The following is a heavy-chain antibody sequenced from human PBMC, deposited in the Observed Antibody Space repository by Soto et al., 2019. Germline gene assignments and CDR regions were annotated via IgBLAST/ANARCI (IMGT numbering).Heavy chain of an antibody. D-gene: IGHD6-19*01. CDR1: GFTFSSYS. V-gene: IGHV3-48*02. Sequence: PGGSLRLSCAASGFTFSSYSMNWVRQAPGKGLEWVSYISSSSSTIYYADSVKGRFTISRDNAKNSLYLQMNSLRDQDTAVYYCARWQPLAPTQAVADDYWGQGTLVTVSS. CDR3: ARWQPLAPTQAVADDY. CDR2: ISSSSSTI. J-gene: IGHJ4*02.